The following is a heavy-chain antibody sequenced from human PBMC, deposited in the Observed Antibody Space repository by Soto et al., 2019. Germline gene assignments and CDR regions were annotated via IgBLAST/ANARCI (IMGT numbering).Heavy chain of an antibody. D-gene: IGHD3-22*01. CDR1: GGSFSGYY. J-gene: IGHJ4*02. V-gene: IGHV4-34*01. CDR3: ARAEYYYDSSGYYYGPLFDY. Sequence: QVQLQQWGAGLLKPSETLSLTCAVYGGSFSGYYWSWIRQPPGKGLEWIGEINHSGSTNYNPSLKSRVTISVDTSKNQFSLKLSSVTAADTAVYYCARAEYYYDSSGYYYGPLFDYWGQGTLVTVSS. CDR2: INHSGST.